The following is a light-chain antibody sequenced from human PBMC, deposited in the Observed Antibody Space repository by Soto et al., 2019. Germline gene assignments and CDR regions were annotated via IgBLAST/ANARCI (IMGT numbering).Light chain of an antibody. CDR3: NSYTTSSPYV. CDR2: EVT. Sequence: QSALTQPASGSGSPGQSITISCTVTSRDVGGYNYVSWYQHHPGEVTKLMIFEVTKRPSGVSNRYSGSKSGNTSSLTISGLQAEDEAHYFCNSYTTSSPYVFGSGTKLTVL. V-gene: IGLV2-14*01. J-gene: IGLJ1*01. CDR1: SRDVGGYNY.